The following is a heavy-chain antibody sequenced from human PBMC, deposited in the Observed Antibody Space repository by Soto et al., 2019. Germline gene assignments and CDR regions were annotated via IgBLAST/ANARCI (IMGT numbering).Heavy chain of an antibody. J-gene: IGHJ4*02. CDR2: IYYSGST. V-gene: IGHV4-30-4*01. Sequence: SETLSLTCTVSGGSISSGDFYWSWIRQPPGKGLEWIGYIYYSGSTYYNPSLKSRVSISIDMSKNQFSLKLSSVTAADTAVYYCARGGHYYDSSGAIDYWGQASLGTGSS. CDR3: ARGGHYYDSSGAIDY. D-gene: IGHD3-22*01. CDR1: GGSISSGDFY.